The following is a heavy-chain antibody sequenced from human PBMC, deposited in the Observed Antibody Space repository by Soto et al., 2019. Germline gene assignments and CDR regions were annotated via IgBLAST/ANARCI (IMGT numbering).Heavy chain of an antibody. V-gene: IGHV3-7*01. CDR1: GFTFSSHW. D-gene: IGHD6-13*01. Sequence: EVQLVESGGGLVHPGGSLGLSCAASGFTFSSHWMSWVRQAPGKGLEWVANIRQDGREEQYLDSVKGRFTLSRDNAKNSLYLQMKGLRVEDTAVYYCAKSEGYSFDIRGQGTLVTVSS. CDR3: AKSEGYSFDI. CDR2: IRQDGREE. J-gene: IGHJ3*02.